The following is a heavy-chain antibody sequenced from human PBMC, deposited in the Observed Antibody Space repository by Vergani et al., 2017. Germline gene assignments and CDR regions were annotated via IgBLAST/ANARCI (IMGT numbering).Heavy chain of an antibody. CDR1: GFTFSSYS. D-gene: IGHD3-22*01. CDR2: ISSSSSYI. V-gene: IGHV3-21*01. CDR3: AREGKYYYDSSGYYPRGMGPYDDY. Sequence: EVQLVESGGGLVKPGGSLRLSCAASGFTFSSYSMNWVRQAPGKGLEWVSSISSSSSYIYYADSVKGRFTISRDNAKNSLYLQMNSLRAEDTAVYYCAREGKYYYDSSGYYPRGMGPYDDYWGQGTLVTVSS. J-gene: IGHJ4*02.